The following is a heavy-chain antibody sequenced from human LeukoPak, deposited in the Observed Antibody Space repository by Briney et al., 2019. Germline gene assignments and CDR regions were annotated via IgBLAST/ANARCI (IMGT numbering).Heavy chain of an antibody. CDR3: GRDSLGGDY. V-gene: IGHV3-33*08. CDR2: IWNDESKK. D-gene: IGHD3-16*01. CDR1: GFSFSTFG. Sequence: GGSLRLSCAASGFSFSTFGMHWARRAPGKGLEWVAVIWNDESKKFYAESVKGRFTISRDNSQNTLYLQMNRLRAEDTAVYYCGRDSLGGDYWGQGTLVTVSS. J-gene: IGHJ4*02.